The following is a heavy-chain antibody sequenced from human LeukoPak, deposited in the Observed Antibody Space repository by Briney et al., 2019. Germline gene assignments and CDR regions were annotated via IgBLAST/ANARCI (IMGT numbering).Heavy chain of an antibody. CDR1: GGSIRSLGYS. CDR2: MYYTGTT. Sequence: TSETLSLTCSVSGGSIRSLGYSWGWIRQPPGKGLEWIASMYYTGTTYYNPSLKSRVTMSVDTSKNQFSLNLTSVTAADTAVFYCARSVSAYAGRGWFDPWGQGTLVTVSP. CDR3: ARSVSAYAGRGWFDP. D-gene: IGHD5-12*01. J-gene: IGHJ5*02. V-gene: IGHV4-39*07.